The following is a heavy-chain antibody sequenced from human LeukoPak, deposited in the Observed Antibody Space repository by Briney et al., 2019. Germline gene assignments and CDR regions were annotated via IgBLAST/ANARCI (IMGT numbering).Heavy chain of an antibody. CDR3: ARTTYCGGDCYSGNWFDP. CDR1: GYSFTSYW. V-gene: IGHV5-51*01. Sequence: GESLKISCKGSGYSFTSYWIGWVRQVPGKGLEWMGIIYPGDSDTRYSPSFQGQVTISADKSISTAYLQWSSLKASDTAMYYCARTTYCGGDCYSGNWFDPWGQGTLVTVSS. J-gene: IGHJ5*02. D-gene: IGHD2-21*02. CDR2: IYPGDSDT.